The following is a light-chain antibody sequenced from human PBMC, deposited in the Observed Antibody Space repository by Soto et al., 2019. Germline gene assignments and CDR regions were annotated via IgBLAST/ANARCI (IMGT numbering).Light chain of an antibody. CDR1: SGDVGGYNY. Sequence: QSALTQPAAVSGSPGQSITISCTGTSGDVGGYNYVSWYQQHPGKAPKLMIYDVSNRPSGVSNRFSGSKSGNTASLTISGLQAEDEADYYCSSYTSSSTLPYVFGTGTKATVL. CDR3: SSYTSSSTLPYV. V-gene: IGLV2-14*01. J-gene: IGLJ1*01. CDR2: DVS.